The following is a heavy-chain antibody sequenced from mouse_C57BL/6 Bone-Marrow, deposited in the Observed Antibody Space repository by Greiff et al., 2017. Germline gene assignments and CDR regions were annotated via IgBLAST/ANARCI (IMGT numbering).Heavy chain of an antibody. V-gene: IGHV1-58*01. D-gene: IGHD4-1*01. CDR1: GYTFTSYG. Sequence: VQLKQPGAELVRPGSSVKMSCKTSGYTFTSYGINWVKQRPGQGLEWIGYIYLGNGYTEYNEKFKGKATLTSDTSSSTAYMQLSSLTSEDSAIYFCARSDDWGGTYYFDYWGQGTTLTVSS. CDR3: ARSDDWGGTYYFDY. J-gene: IGHJ2*01. CDR2: IYLGNGYT.